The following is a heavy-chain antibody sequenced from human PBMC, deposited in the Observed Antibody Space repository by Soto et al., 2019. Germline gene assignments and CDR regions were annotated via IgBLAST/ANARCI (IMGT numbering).Heavy chain of an antibody. Sequence: QVQLVESGGDVGQPGGSLRLSCAGSGFTFTNYGMHWVRQAPGKGLEWVALTSYDGRNKYYADYVKGRFTISRDNSKKALNLQINSLRAEDMDVYYCATESSPPYCGGGRCYVGGWGYWGQGTLVTVSS. CDR3: ATESSPPYCGGGRCYVGGWGY. D-gene: IGHD2-15*01. CDR2: TSYDGRNK. CDR1: GFTFTNYG. V-gene: IGHV3-30*03. J-gene: IGHJ4*02.